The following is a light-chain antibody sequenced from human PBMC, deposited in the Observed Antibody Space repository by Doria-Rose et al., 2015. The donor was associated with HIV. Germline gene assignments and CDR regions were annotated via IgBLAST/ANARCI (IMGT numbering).Light chain of an antibody. V-gene: IGKV3-20*01. Sequence: EIVMTQSPGTLSLSPGERATLSCRASQSFSSTYLAWYQQKPGQAPSLLIYDGSPRATGIPDSFSASGPGTDFTLTINRLEPEDFALYYCHQYGTSWTFGQGTKVEI. CDR1: QSFSSTY. J-gene: IGKJ1*01. CDR2: DGS. CDR3: HQYGTSWT.